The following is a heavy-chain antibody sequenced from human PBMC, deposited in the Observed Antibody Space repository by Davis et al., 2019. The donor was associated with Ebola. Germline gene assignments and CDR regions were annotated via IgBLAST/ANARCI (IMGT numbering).Heavy chain of an antibody. CDR1: GYTFNTYG. CDR3: ARDGGSWPFDY. D-gene: IGHD2-15*01. V-gene: IGHV1-2*04. Sequence: ASVKVSCKASGYTFNTYGISWVRLAPGQGLEWMGWINPNSGGTNYAQKFQGWVTMTRDTSISTAYMELSRLRSDDTAVYYCARDGGSWPFDYWGQGILVTVSS. CDR2: INPNSGGT. J-gene: IGHJ4*02.